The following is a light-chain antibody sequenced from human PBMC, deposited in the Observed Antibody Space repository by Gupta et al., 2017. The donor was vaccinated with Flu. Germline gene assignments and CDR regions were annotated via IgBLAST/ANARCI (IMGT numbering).Light chain of an antibody. V-gene: IGKV1-5*03. CDR3: QQDNSYPYT. Sequence: DIQMTQSPSTLSASVGDRVTIPCRASQSISSWLAWYHQKPGKAPKLLIYKASSLKSGVPSRFSGSGSGTEFTLNISSLQPDDVATYYCQQDNSYPYTFGQGTKLEIK. CDR2: KAS. CDR1: QSISSW. J-gene: IGKJ2*01.